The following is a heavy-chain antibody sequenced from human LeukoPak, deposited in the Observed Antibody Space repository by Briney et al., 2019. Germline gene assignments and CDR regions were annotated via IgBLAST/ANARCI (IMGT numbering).Heavy chain of an antibody. CDR2: ISSSSSYI. J-gene: IGHJ5*02. CDR3: ARDHHDYYDSSGYFDP. V-gene: IGHV3-21*01. D-gene: IGHD3-22*01. Sequence: GGSLRLSCAASGFTFSSYSMNWVRQAPGKGLEWVSSISSSSSYIYYADSVKGRFTISRGNAKNSLYLQMNSLRAEDTAVYYCARDHHDYYDSSGYFDPWGQGTLVTVSS. CDR1: GFTFSSYS.